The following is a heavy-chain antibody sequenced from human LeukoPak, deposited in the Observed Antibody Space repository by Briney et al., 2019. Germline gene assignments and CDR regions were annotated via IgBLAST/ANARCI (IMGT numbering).Heavy chain of an antibody. V-gene: IGHV1-18*04. Sequence: ASVKVSCKASGYNFTSYGISWVRQAPGQGLEWMGWISAYNGNTNYAQKLQGRVTMTTDTSTSTAYMELRSLRSDDTAVYYCARDSVKYSSGWWYPDYWGQGTLVTVSS. CDR2: ISAYNGNT. CDR1: GYNFTSYG. CDR3: ARDSVKYSSGWWYPDY. J-gene: IGHJ4*02. D-gene: IGHD6-19*01.